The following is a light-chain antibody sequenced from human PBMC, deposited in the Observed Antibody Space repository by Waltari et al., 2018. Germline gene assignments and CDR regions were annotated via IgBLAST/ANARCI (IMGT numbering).Light chain of an antibody. CDR3: SSYTTSITLV. Sequence: QSALTQPASVSGSPGQSITISCAGTSSDVGGYDSVSWYQQHPGKAPKLMIYDVSNRPSGVSSRFSGSKSGNTDSLTISGLQAEDEANYYCSSYTTSITLVFGGGTELTVL. CDR1: SSDVGGYDS. J-gene: IGLJ2*01. CDR2: DVS. V-gene: IGLV2-14*03.